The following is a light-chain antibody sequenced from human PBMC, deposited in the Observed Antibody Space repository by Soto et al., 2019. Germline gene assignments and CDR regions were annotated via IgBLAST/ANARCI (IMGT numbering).Light chain of an antibody. CDR2: GVS. Sequence: EIVLTQSPGTLSLSPGERATLSCRASQSVTSSYFAWYQQKPGQAPRLLIYGVSRRATGISERFSGSGSGTDFPLTISRLEPEDFAVYYCQQYGSLPRTFGQGTKVEIK. CDR1: QSVTSSY. J-gene: IGKJ1*01. V-gene: IGKV3-20*01. CDR3: QQYGSLPRT.